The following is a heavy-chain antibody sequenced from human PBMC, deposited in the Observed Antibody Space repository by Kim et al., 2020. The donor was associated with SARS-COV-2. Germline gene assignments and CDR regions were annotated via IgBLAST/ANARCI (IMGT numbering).Heavy chain of an antibody. CDR3: ARSLYDDYWYFDL. V-gene: IGHV4-34*01. D-gene: IGHD5-12*01. J-gene: IGHJ2*01. Sequence: SETLSLTCAVYGGSFSGYYWSWIRQPPGKGLEWIGEINHSGSTNYNPSLKSRVTISLDTSKNQFSLKLNSVTAADTAVYYCARSLYDDYWYFDLWGLGTLVTVSS. CDR2: INHSGST. CDR1: GGSFSGYY.